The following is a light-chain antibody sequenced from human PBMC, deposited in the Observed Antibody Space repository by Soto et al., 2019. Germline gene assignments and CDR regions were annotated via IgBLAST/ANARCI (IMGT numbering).Light chain of an antibody. V-gene: IGKV2-30*01. CDR3: MQATHWPPT. J-gene: IGKJ1*01. CDR2: RAS. CDR1: QSLVFSDGNAY. Sequence: DVVMTQSPLSLPVTLGQPASISCKSSQSLVFSDGNAYLNWFQQRPGQSPRRLIYRASNRDSGVXAXCSGSWSGTDFTLQINGVEAEDVGVYYCMQATHWPPTFGRGTRVEIK.